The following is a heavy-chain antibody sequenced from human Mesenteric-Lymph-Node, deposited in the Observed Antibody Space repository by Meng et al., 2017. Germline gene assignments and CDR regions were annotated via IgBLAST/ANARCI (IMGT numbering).Heavy chain of an antibody. Sequence: EVQVEQSGGGLVQPGGSLRLSCAAYGFSFSGNAMSWVRQAPGQGLEWVSVISDSGGTTFYADSVKGRFTISRDNSKNTVYLQINSLRGDDTAVYYCAKGVTVGGITRFFDYWGQGTLVTVSS. CDR3: AKGVTVGGITRFFDY. CDR1: GFSFSGNA. CDR2: ISDSGGTT. J-gene: IGHJ4*02. V-gene: IGHV3-23*04. D-gene: IGHD1-14*01.